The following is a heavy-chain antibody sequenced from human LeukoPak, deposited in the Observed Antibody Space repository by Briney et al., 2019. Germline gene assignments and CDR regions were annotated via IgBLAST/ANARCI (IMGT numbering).Heavy chain of an antibody. CDR2: ISHIGRT. CDR3: ARDLVTVTKGFDI. D-gene: IGHD4-17*01. V-gene: IGHV4-59*11. Sequence: SETLSLACAVSGDSFSSHYWTWIRQSPGTGLEWIGYISHIGRTNYNPSLKSRVTISIDTSKNQFSLKLRSVTAADTAVYYCARDLVTVTKGFDIWGQGTMVSVSS. J-gene: IGHJ3*02. CDR1: GDSFSSHY.